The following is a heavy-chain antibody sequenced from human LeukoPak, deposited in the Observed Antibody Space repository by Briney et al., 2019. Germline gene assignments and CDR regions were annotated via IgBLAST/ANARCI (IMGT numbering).Heavy chain of an antibody. CDR3: ARDQRNIRDYGGNSDDAFDI. V-gene: IGHV4-61*02. J-gene: IGHJ3*02. D-gene: IGHD4-23*01. Sequence: PSETLSLTCTVSGGSISSGSYYWSWIRQPAGKGLEWIGRIYTSGSTNYNPSLKRRVTISVDTSKNQFSLKLSSVTAADTAVYYCARDQRNIRDYGGNSDDAFDIWGQGTMVTVSS. CDR1: GGSISSGSYY. CDR2: IYTSGST.